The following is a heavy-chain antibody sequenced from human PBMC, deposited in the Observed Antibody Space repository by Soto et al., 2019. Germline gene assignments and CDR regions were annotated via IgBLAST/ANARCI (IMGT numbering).Heavy chain of an antibody. D-gene: IGHD6-13*01. V-gene: IGHV3-23*01. CDR3: AKVTQRVAAGRYEYY. J-gene: IGHJ6*03. CDR2: ISGIGGSS. Sequence: EVQLLESGGALEHPGGSLRLSCAASGFAFSNYAMTWVRQATGKGLEWVSVISGIGGSSYYASSAKGRCTISRDKSKNMLFLQMKGLRAEDTAVYYCAKVTQRVAAGRYEYY. CDR1: GFAFSNYA.